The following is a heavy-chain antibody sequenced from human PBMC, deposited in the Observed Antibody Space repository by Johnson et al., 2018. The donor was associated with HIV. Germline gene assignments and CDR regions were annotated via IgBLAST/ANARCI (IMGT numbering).Heavy chain of an antibody. Sequence: VQLVESGGGVVQPGRSLRLSCAASGFTFSSYAMHWVRQAPGKGLEWVAVISYDGSNKYYAGSVKGRFTISRDNSKNTLYLQMNSLRAEDTAVYYCASGRVGGNDAFDIWGQGTMVTVSS. D-gene: IGHD2-15*01. V-gene: IGHV3-30-3*01. J-gene: IGHJ3*02. CDR3: ASGRVGGNDAFDI. CDR1: GFTFSSYA. CDR2: ISYDGSNK.